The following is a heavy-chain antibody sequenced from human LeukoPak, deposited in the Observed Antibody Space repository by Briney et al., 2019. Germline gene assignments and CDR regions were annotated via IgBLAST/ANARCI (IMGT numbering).Heavy chain of an antibody. Sequence: GGSLRLSCAASGFTFSSYAMSWVRQAPGKGLEWVSAITATSSSTYDADSVQGRFTISRDNSKNTLYLQMNGLRPEDTAVYYCTTDLNNWFDPWGQGTLVTVSS. J-gene: IGHJ5*02. CDR3: TTDLNNWFDP. V-gene: IGHV3-23*01. CDR2: ITATSSST. CDR1: GFTFSSYA.